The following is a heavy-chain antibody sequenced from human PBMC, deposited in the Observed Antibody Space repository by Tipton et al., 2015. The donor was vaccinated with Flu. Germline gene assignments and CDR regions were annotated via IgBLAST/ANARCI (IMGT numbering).Heavy chain of an antibody. Sequence: TLSLTCAVYGGSFSGYYWSWIRQPPGKGLEWIGEIYHSGSTNYNPSLKSRVTISVDTSKNQFSLKLSSVTAADTAVYYCARGGGDSSGYYIDYWGQGTLVTVSS. CDR3: ARGGGDSSGYYIDY. CDR1: GGSFSGYY. CDR2: IYHSGST. D-gene: IGHD3-22*01. J-gene: IGHJ4*02. V-gene: IGHV4-34*01.